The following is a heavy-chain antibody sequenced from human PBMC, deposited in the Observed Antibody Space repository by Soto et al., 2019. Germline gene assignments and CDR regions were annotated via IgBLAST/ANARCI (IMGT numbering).Heavy chain of an antibody. D-gene: IGHD3-10*01. V-gene: IGHV4-59*01. CDR1: GGSISSYF. CDR2: IYYSGST. Sequence: SETLSLTCTVSGGSISSYFLSWIRQPPGKGLEWIGYIYYSGSTNYNPSLKSRVTMTTDKSTDTAYMDLRSLTSDDTAIYYCARAGAAPYYYYGLDVWGQGTTVTVSS. J-gene: IGHJ6*02. CDR3: ARAGAAPYYYYGLDV.